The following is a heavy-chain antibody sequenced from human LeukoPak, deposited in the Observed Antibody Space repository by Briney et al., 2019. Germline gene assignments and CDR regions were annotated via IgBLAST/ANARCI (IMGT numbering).Heavy chain of an antibody. CDR3: ARDRRRSGY. CDR1: GFPFSNNV. J-gene: IGHJ4*02. Sequence: GRSLRLSCAASGFPFSNNVMTWVRQAPGKGLEWVSYISSSGSTIYYADSVKGRFTISRDNAKNSLYLQMNSLRAEDTAVYYCARDRRRSGYWGQGTLVTVSS. CDR2: ISSSGSTI. V-gene: IGHV3-48*03. D-gene: IGHD3-10*01.